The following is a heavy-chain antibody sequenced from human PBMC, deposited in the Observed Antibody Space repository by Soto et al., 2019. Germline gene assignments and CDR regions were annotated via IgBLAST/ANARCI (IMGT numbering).Heavy chain of an antibody. CDR2: ISWNSGSI. V-gene: IGHV3-9*01. Sequence: EVQLVESGGGLVQPGRSLRLSCAASGFTFDDYAMHWVRQAPGKGLEWVSGISWNSGSIGYADSVKGRFTISRDNAKNSLYLQMNSLRAEDTALYYCAQDSTLGGWGGMDVWGQGTTVTVSS. D-gene: IGHD3-16*01. J-gene: IGHJ6*02. CDR1: GFTFDDYA. CDR3: AQDSTLGGWGGMDV.